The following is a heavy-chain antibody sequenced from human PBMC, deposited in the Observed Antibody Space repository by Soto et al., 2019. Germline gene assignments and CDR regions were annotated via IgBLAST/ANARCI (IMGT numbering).Heavy chain of an antibody. CDR3: ARTYYYGSSGYSIREYWFDP. V-gene: IGHV4-59*01. CDR2: IYYSGST. D-gene: IGHD3-22*01. Sequence: PSETLSLTCAVYGGSFSGYYWSWIRQPPGKGLEWIGYIYYSGSTNYNPSLKSRVTISVDTSKNQFSLKLSSVTAADTAVYYCARTYYYGSSGYSIREYWFDPWGQGTLVTVSS. CDR1: GGSFSGYY. J-gene: IGHJ5*02.